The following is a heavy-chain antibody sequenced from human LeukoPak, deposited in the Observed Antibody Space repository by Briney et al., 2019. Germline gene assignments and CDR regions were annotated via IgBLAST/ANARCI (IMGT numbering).Heavy chain of an antibody. J-gene: IGHJ5*02. CDR3: AKGSGSGWYGWFDP. D-gene: IGHD6-19*01. CDR1: GFTFSSYA. Sequence: GGSLRLSCAASGFTFSSYAMSWVRQAPGKGLEWVSTISASAGSTYYADSVKGRFTITRDNSKNTLYLQMNSLRVEDTALYYCAKGSGSGWYGWFDPWGQGTLVTVSS. V-gene: IGHV3-23*01. CDR2: ISASAGST.